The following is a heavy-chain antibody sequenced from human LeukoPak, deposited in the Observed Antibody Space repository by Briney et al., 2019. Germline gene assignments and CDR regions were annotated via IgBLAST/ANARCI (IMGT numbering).Heavy chain of an antibody. CDR2: ISGSGGST. D-gene: IGHD2-2*01. Sequence: GGSLRLSCAASGFTFSSYGMSWVRQAPGKGLEWVSAISGSGGSTYYADSVKGRFTISRDNSKNTLYLQMNSLRAEDTAVYYCAAIVPGLSYFDYWGQGTLVTVSS. CDR1: GFTFSSYG. J-gene: IGHJ4*02. V-gene: IGHV3-23*01. CDR3: AAIVPGLSYFDY.